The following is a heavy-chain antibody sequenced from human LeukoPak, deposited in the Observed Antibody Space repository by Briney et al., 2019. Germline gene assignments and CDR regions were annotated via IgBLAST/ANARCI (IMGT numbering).Heavy chain of an antibody. V-gene: IGHV4-31*03. CDR3: ARDYFGSGSLIDY. J-gene: IGHJ4*02. CDR1: GGSISSGGYY. Sequence: SETLSLTCTVSGGSISSGGYYWSWIRQHPGKGLEWIGYIYYSGSTYYNPSLKSRVTISVDTSKNQFSLKLSSVTAADTAVYYCARDYFGSGSLIDYWGQGTLVTVSS. D-gene: IGHD3-10*01. CDR2: IYYSGST.